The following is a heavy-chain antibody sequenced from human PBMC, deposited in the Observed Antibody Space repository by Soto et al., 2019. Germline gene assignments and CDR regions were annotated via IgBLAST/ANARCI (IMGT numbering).Heavy chain of an antibody. D-gene: IGHD3-16*01. J-gene: IGHJ4*02. CDR1: GGSFRGYY. V-gene: IGHV4-34*01. Sequence: ETLSLTCAVYGGSFRGYYWTWIRQPPGKGLEWIGEIDHIGDTKYNPSLKSRVTISVDTSKNQFSLKLASVTAADTAVYYCARVEYTYNYRGLDSWGQGTLVTVSS. CDR3: ARVEYTYNYRGLDS. CDR2: IDHIGDT.